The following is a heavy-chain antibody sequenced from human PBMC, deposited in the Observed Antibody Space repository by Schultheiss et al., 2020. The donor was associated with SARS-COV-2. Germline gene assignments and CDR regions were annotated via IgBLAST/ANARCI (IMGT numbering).Heavy chain of an antibody. CDR1: GYSISSGYY. Sequence: SETLSLTCAVSGYSISSGYYWGWIRQPPGKGLEWIASIYHSGSTNYNPSLKSRVTISVDTSKNQFSLKLSSVTAADTAVYYCARHSYCSSTSCYAGAFDIWGQGTMVTVSS. J-gene: IGHJ3*02. CDR3: ARHSYCSSTSCYAGAFDI. D-gene: IGHD2-2*01. V-gene: IGHV4-38-2*01. CDR2: IYHSGST.